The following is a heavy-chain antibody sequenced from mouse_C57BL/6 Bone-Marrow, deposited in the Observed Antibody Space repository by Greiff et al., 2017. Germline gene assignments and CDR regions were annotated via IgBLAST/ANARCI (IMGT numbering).Heavy chain of an antibody. CDR2: IHPNSGST. CDR1: GYTFTSYW. Sequence: QVQLQQSGAELVKPGASVKLSCKASGYTFTSYWMHWVKQRPGQGLEWIGMIHPNSGSTNYNEKFKSKATLTVDKSSSTAYMQLSSLTSEDSAVYYCARTGLGRSYYFDYWGQGTTLTVSS. V-gene: IGHV1-64*01. D-gene: IGHD4-1*01. CDR3: ARTGLGRSYYFDY. J-gene: IGHJ2*01.